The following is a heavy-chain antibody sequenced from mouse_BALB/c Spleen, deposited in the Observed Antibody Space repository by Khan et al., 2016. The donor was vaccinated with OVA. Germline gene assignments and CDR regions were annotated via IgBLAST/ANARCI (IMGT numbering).Heavy chain of an antibody. CDR3: ARMARTIN. V-gene: IGHV5-6-3*01. CDR2: INSNSGST. CDR1: GFTFSSYG. Sequence: EVELVESGGGLVQPGGSLKLSCAASGFTFSSYGMSWVRQTPDKRLELVATINSNSGSTYYPDSLKGRFTIPRDKAKNTLYLQMSSLKSEDTTMYYCARMARTINWGQGTTLTVSS. J-gene: IGHJ2*01.